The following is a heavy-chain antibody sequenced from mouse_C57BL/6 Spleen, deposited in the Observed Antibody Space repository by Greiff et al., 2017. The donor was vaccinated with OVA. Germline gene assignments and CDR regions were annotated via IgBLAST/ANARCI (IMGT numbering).Heavy chain of an antibody. V-gene: IGHV1-50*01. CDR1: GYTFTSYW. CDR2: IDPSDSYT. D-gene: IGHD2-4*01. Sequence: QVQLQQPGAELVKPGASVKLSCKASGYTFTSYWMQWVKQRPGQGLEWIGEIDPSDSYTNYNQKFKGKATLTVDTSSSTAYMQLSSLTSEDSAVYDCARLRDYDGFAYWGQGTLVTVSA. J-gene: IGHJ3*01. CDR3: ARLRDYDGFAY.